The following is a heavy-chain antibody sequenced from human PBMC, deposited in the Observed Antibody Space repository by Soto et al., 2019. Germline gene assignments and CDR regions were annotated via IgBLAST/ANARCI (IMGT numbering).Heavy chain of an antibody. CDR2: IYHSGST. CDR1: GGSISSGGYS. D-gene: IGHD5-18*01. J-gene: IGHJ4*02. CDR3: ARHSYGYTFYDY. V-gene: IGHV4-30-2*05. Sequence: SETLSLTCAVSGGSISSGGYSWSWIRQPPGKGLEWIGYIYHSGSTYYNPSLKSRVTISVDTSKNQFSLKLSSVTAADTAVYYCARHSYGYTFYDYWGQGTLVTVSS.